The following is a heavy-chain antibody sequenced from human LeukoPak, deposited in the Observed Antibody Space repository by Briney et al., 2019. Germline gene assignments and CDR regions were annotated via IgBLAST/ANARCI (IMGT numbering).Heavy chain of an antibody. CDR1: GGSVNSSDHY. D-gene: IGHD5/OR15-5a*01. CDR2: IYYRGST. Sequence: SETLSLTRTVSGGSVNSSDHYWGWIRQPPGKGLEWIGSIYYRGSTYYNPSLKSRVTTSIDTSKNQFSLNLSSVTAADTAVYYCARRFDFVYDYVYYFDSWGQGTLVTVSS. V-gene: IGHV4-39*07. J-gene: IGHJ4*02. CDR3: ARRFDFVYDYVYYFDS.